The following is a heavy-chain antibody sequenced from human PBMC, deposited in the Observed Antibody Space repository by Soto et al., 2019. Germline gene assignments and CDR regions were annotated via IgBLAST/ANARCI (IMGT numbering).Heavy chain of an antibody. J-gene: IGHJ4*02. Sequence: QVQLVQSGAEVKKPGSSVKVSCKASGGTFSSYTISWVRQAPGQGLEWMGRIIPILGIANSAQKFQDRVTLTADKTTRTAYMELSSLRSEDTAVYYCPRTSSYDSSGIADYCGQGTLVTVSS. V-gene: IGHV1-69*02. CDR1: GGTFSSYT. CDR2: IIPILGIA. D-gene: IGHD3-22*01. CDR3: PRTSSYDSSGIADY.